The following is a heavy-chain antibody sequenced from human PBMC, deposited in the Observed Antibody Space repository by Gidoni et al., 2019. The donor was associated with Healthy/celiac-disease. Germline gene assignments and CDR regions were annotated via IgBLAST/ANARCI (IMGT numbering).Heavy chain of an antibody. Sequence: VQLVKSGAEVKKPGSSVKVSCKASGGTLSSYTISWVRQAPGQGLEWMGRIIPILGIANYEQKFQGRVTITADKSTSTAYRELSSLRSEDTAVYYCARRIVGATGGWFDPWGQGTLVTVSS. D-gene: IGHD1-26*01. CDR1: GGTLSSYT. J-gene: IGHJ5*02. CDR2: IIPILGIA. V-gene: IGHV1-69*02. CDR3: ARRIVGATGGWFDP.